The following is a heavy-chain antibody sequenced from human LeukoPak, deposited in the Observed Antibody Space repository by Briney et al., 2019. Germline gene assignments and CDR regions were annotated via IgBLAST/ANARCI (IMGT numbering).Heavy chain of an antibody. CDR1: GFIFSDYY. CDR2: ISSSGSTI. D-gene: IGHD6-13*01. CDR3: ARDLEAAAGRPPFDY. V-gene: IGHV3-11*01. J-gene: IGHJ4*02. Sequence: GGSLRLSCAASGFIFSDYYMSWIRQAPGKGLEWVSYISSSGSTIYYADSVKGRFTISRDNAKNSLYPQMNSLRAEDTAVYYCARDLEAAAGRPPFDYWGQGTLVTVSS.